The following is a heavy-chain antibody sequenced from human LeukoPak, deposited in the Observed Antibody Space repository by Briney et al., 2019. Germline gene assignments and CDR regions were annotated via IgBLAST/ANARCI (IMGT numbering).Heavy chain of an antibody. CDR1: GYSFTSYW. D-gene: IGHD5/OR15-5a*01. CDR3: ARREYYSVWFDP. J-gene: IGHJ5*02. Sequence: GEPLKISCKGSGYSFTSYWIGWVRQMPGKGLEWMGIVYPAGSQTHYNPSYQGLVTISVDKSTYTAYLQWNTLKASDTAIYYCARREYYSVWFDPWGQGTLVTVSS. V-gene: IGHV5-51*01. CDR2: VYPAGSQT.